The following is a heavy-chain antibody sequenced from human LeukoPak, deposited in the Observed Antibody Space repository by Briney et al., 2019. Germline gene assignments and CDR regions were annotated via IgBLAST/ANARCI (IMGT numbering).Heavy chain of an antibody. V-gene: IGHV3-11*01. CDR1: GLTPRAYY. CDR2: ICSSGSTI. D-gene: IGHD2-2*01. Sequence: GGSLSLSRAASGLTPRAYYTSWSRQAPGKGLEWGSYICSSGSTIYSADSVKGRFTISRDTAKNSLNLQMNSLRAEDTAVYYCARGHLYCSSTSCQGEDYWGQGTLVTVSS. CDR3: ARGHLYCSSTSCQGEDY. J-gene: IGHJ4*02.